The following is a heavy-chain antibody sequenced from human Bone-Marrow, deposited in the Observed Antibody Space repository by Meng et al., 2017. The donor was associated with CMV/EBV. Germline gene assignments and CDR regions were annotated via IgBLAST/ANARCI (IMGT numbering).Heavy chain of an antibody. J-gene: IGHJ4*02. CDR3: AKMPRSLGAATPLDY. V-gene: IGHV3-7*03. CDR1: GFTFSNYW. CDR2: IKQDGSEK. D-gene: IGHD1-26*01. Sequence: GESLKISCAVSGFTFSNYWMGWVRQAPGKGLEWVANIKQDGSEKYYVHSVKGRFTISRDKAKNSLYLRMNSLRAEDTAVYYCAKMPRSLGAATPLDYWGQGTLVTVSS.